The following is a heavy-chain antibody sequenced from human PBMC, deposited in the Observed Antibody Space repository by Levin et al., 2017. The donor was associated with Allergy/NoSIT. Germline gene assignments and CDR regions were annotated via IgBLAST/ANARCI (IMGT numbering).Heavy chain of an antibody. V-gene: IGHV3-21*01. J-gene: IGHJ3*02. D-gene: IGHD1-26*01. CDR3: ARDVRQWEWHDI. CDR2: ISSSSSYI. Sequence: GESLKISCAASGFTLSTYSMNWVRQAPGKGLEWVSSISSSSSYIYYADSVKGRFTISRDNARNSLYLQMNSLRAEDTAVYYCARDVRQWEWHDIWGQGTMVTVSS. CDR1: GFTLSTYS.